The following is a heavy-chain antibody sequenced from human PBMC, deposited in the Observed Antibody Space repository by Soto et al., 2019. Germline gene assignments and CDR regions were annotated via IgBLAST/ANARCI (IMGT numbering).Heavy chain of an antibody. CDR2: ISYSGST. V-gene: IGHV4-39*02. D-gene: IGHD3-9*01. Sequence: SETLSLTCTVSGGSISSDSYYWGWIRQSPEKGLEWIASISYSGSTYYNPTLKSRLIISVDTSKSQFSLKLSSVTAADTAVYYCARERPSILTGYYARYNWFDPWGQGTLVTVSS. CDR1: GGSISSDSYY. CDR3: ARERPSILTGYYARYNWFDP. J-gene: IGHJ5*02.